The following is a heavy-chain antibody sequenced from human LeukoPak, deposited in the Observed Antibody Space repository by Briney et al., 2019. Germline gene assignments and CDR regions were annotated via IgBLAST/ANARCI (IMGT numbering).Heavy chain of an antibody. V-gene: IGHV3-74*01. CDR3: AKDIRGIYGDPLYFDY. CDR1: GFTFSSYW. Sequence: GGSLRLSCVASGFTFSSYWMHWVRQDPRKGLVWVSRINGDGRNINYADSVRGRFTISRDNAKNSLYLQMNSLRAEDTALYYCAKDIRGIYGDPLYFDYWGQGTLVTVSS. CDR2: INGDGRNI. J-gene: IGHJ4*02. D-gene: IGHD4-17*01.